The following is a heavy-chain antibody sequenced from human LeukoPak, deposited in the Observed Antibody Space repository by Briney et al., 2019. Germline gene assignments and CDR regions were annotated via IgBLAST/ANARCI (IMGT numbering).Heavy chain of an antibody. J-gene: IGHJ4*02. CDR3: ARVAEAAAFDY. D-gene: IGHD6-13*01. Sequence: GGSLRVSCAASGFTFSSYSMNWVRQAPGKGLEWVSSISRSSRYIYYADSVKGRFTTSRDNAKNSLYLQMNSLRAEDTAVYYCARVAEAAAFDYWGQGTLVTVSS. CDR2: ISRSSRYI. CDR1: GFTFSSYS. V-gene: IGHV3-21*06.